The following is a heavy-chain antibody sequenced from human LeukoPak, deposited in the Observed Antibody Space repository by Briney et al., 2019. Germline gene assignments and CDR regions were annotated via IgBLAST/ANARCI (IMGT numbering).Heavy chain of an antibody. J-gene: IGHJ4*02. D-gene: IGHD4-23*01. CDR2: INPNSGGT. CDR3: ARDLEDDYGGNSGGGENY. CDR1: GYTFTGYY. Sequence: VASVKVSCKASGYTFTGYYMHWVRQAPGQGLEWMGWINPNSGGTNYAQKFQGRVTMTRDTSISTAYMELSRLRSDDAAVYYCARDLEDDYGGNSGGGENYWGQGTLATVSS. V-gene: IGHV1-2*02.